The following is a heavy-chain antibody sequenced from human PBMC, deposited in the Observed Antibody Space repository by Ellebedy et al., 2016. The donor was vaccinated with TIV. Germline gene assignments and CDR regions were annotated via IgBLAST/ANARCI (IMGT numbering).Heavy chain of an antibody. Sequence: GESLKISCAGSGFTFSSYSMNWVRQAPGKGLEWVAYISNTGSHTYYADSVKGRFTVARDSAQNSVYLQMNSLRAEDTAVYYCARAREPGYFAYYYYGMDVWGQGTTVTASS. D-gene: IGHD3-9*01. CDR2: ISNTGSHT. CDR1: GFTFSSYS. V-gene: IGHV3-21*05. J-gene: IGHJ6*02. CDR3: ARAREPGYFAYYYYGMDV.